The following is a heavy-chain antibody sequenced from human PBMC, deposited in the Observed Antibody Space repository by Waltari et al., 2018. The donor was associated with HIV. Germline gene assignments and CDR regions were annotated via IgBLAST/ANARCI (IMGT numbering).Heavy chain of an antibody. CDR1: GFDLSRYD. J-gene: IGHJ5*01. D-gene: IGHD6-19*01. V-gene: IGHV3-48*03. CDR3: ARGLCPGWYRGDQPFET. Sequence: EARLVESGGDLRRPGGSLRLSCVASGFDLSRYDVDWVRQSPGKGLEWISYISSRASLMFYEESWRGRFAVARDSTKKSVHLLLDSLRIEDTAFYDCARGLCPGWYRGDQPFETWGQGTLVTVSS. CDR2: ISSRASLM.